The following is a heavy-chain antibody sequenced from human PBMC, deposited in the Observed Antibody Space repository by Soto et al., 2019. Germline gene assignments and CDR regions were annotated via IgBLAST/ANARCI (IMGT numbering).Heavy chain of an antibody. CDR2: INSDGSST. CDR1: GFTFSSYW. J-gene: IGHJ6*03. D-gene: IGHD4-17*01. CDR3: ARDRTVTSPRYYYYYYMDV. Sequence: HPGGSLRLSCAASGFTFSSYWMHWVRQAPGKGLVWVSRINSDGSSTSYADSVKGRFTISRDNAKNTLYLQMNSLRAEDTAVYYCARDRTVTSPRYYYYYYMDVWGKGTTVTVSS. V-gene: IGHV3-74*01.